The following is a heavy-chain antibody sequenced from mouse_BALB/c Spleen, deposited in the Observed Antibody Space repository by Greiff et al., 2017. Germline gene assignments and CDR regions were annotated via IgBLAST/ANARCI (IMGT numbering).Heavy chain of an antibody. Sequence: EVQVVESGGDLVKPGGSLKLSCAASGFTFSSYGMSWVRQTPDKRLEWVATISSGGSYTYYPDSVKGRFPISRDNAKNTLYLQMSSLKSEDTAMYYCARHRGYWGQGTLVTVSA. D-gene: IGHD3-1*01. J-gene: IGHJ3*01. CDR2: ISSGGSYT. CDR1: GFTFSSYG. CDR3: ARHRGY. V-gene: IGHV5-6*01.